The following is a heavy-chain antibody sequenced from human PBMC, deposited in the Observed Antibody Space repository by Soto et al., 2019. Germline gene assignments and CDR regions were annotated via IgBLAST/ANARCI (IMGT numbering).Heavy chain of an antibody. V-gene: IGHV1-2*04. Sequence: QVQLVQSGAEVKKPGASVKVSCKASGYTFTGYYMHWVRQAPGQGREWMGWINPNSGGTNYAQKFQGWVTMTRDTAISTAYMELCRLRSDDTAEYYCARFSSYYCGMDVWGQGTTVTVSS. CDR1: GYTFTGYY. CDR3: ARFSSYYCGMDV. J-gene: IGHJ6*02. CDR2: INPNSGGT.